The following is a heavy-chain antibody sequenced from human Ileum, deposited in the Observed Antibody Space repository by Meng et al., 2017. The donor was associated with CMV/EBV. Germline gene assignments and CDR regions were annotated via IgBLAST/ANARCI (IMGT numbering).Heavy chain of an antibody. CDR1: GFTFSNAW. CDR2: IKSKTDGGTT. Sequence: GESLKISCAASGFTFSNAWMSWVRQAPGKGLEWVGRIKSKTDGGTTDYAAPVKGRFTISRDDSKNTLYLQMNSLKTEDTAVYYCTTDFAGVVPAAILDAFDIWGQGTMVTVSS. V-gene: IGHV3-15*01. CDR3: TTDFAGVVPAAILDAFDI. J-gene: IGHJ3*02. D-gene: IGHD2-2*02.